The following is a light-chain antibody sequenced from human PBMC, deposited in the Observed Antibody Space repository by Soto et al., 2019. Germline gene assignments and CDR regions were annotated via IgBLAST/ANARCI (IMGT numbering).Light chain of an antibody. CDR2: EVS. CDR3: SSYTSSSTDV. Sequence: ALTQPASVTGSPGQSITISCTGTSSDVGGYNYVSWYQQHPGKAPKLMIYEVSRRPSGVSDRFSGSKSGNTASLTISGLQAEDEADYYCSSYTSSSTDVFGTGTKLTVL. V-gene: IGLV2-14*01. J-gene: IGLJ1*01. CDR1: SSDVGGYNY.